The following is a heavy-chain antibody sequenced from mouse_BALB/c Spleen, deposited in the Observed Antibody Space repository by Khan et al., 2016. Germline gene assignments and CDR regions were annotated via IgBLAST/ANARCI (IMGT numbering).Heavy chain of an antibody. CDR1: GYTFTSYW. Sequence: VQLQESGAELVKPGASVKLSCKASGYTFTSYWMHWVKQRPGQGLEWLGVINPSNGRTNYAEKFNTKATLTDDKSSSTAYIQLSSLTSEDSAVSYFARGGPNWDYFDYWGQGTTLTVSA. D-gene: IGHD4-1*02. CDR2: INPSNGRT. V-gene: IGHV1S81*02. CDR3: ARGGPNWDYFDY. J-gene: IGHJ2*01.